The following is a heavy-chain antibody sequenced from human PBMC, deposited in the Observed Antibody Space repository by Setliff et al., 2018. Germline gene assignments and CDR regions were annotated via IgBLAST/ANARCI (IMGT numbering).Heavy chain of an antibody. CDR2: VSGYNGYT. J-gene: IGHJ3*02. Sequence: SVKVSCKAFGYTFAKYGTSWVRQAPGQGLEWMRWVSGYNGYTVYAQKLQGRVTLTTDTSTGTAYMEVRSLRSDDTAQYYCVRDRAAIVVGPPTAAFDIWGQGTMVTVSS. CDR3: VRDRAAIVVGPPTAAFDI. D-gene: IGHD2-2*01. CDR1: GYTFAKYG. V-gene: IGHV1-18*01.